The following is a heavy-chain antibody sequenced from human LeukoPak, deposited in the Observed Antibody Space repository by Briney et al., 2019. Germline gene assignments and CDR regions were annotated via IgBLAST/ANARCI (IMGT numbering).Heavy chain of an antibody. CDR2: IWYDGSNK. CDR3: AKEQYSSGWYNFDY. V-gene: IGHV3-33*06. Sequence: GESLKISCAAPGFTFSSYGMHWVRQAPGKGLEWVAVIWYDGSNKYYADSVKGRFTISRDNSKNTLYLQMNSLRAEDTAVYYCAKEQYSSGWYNFDYWGQGTLVTVSS. D-gene: IGHD6-19*01. CDR1: GFTFSSYG. J-gene: IGHJ4*02.